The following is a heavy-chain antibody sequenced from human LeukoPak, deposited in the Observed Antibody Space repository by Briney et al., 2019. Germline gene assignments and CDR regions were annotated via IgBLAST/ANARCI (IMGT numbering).Heavy chain of an antibody. J-gene: IGHJ4*02. CDR1: GGSISSGSYY. V-gene: IGHV4-61*02. CDR2: IYTSGST. Sequence: PSQTLSLTCTVSGGSISSGSYYWSWIRQPAGKGLEWIGRIYTSGSTNYNPSLKSRVTISVDTSKNQFSLKLSSVTAADTAVYYCAKQNYDFWSGSPEYYFDYWGQGTLVTVSS. D-gene: IGHD3-3*01. CDR3: AKQNYDFWSGSPEYYFDY.